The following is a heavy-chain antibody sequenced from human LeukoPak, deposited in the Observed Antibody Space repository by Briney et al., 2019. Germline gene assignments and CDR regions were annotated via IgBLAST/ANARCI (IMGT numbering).Heavy chain of an antibody. CDR2: INSDGSST. CDR3: ARGGYSYGYSGAY. Sequence: GGSLRLSCAASGFTFSSYAMSWVRQAPGKGLVWVSRINSDGSSTSYADSVKGRFTISRDNAKNTLYLQMNSLRAEDTAVYYCARGGYSYGYSGAYWGQGTLVTVSS. CDR1: GFTFSSYA. J-gene: IGHJ4*02. D-gene: IGHD5-18*01. V-gene: IGHV3-74*01.